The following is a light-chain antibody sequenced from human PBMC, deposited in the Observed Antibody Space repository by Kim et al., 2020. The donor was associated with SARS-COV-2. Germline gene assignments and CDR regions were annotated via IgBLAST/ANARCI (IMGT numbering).Light chain of an antibody. CDR1: SSDVGGYKY. CDR3: CAYAGTYTWV. V-gene: IGLV2-11*01. CDR2: DVN. J-gene: IGLJ2*01. Sequence: QSVTISCTGTSSDVGGYKYVSWYQHHPGTAPKLVIFDVNQRPSGVPDRFSGSKSGNTASLIISGLQAEDEADYHCCAYAGTYTWVFGGGTKVTVL.